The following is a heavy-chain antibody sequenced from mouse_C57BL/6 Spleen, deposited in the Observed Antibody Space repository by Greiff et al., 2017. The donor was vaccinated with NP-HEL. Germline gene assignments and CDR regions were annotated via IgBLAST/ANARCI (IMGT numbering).Heavy chain of an antibody. V-gene: IGHV2-9-1*01. Sequence: QVQLKESGPGLVAPSQSLSITCTVSGFSLTSYAISWVRQPPGKGLEWLGVIRTGGGTNYYSALKYRQSISKNNSKSQVFLKMNSLQADDAARYYCTRGWGYGWAMDGWGQGASVTVSS. CDR2: IRTGGGT. J-gene: IGHJ4*01. CDR3: TRGWGYGWAMDG. D-gene: IGHD1-2*01. CDR1: GFSLTSYA.